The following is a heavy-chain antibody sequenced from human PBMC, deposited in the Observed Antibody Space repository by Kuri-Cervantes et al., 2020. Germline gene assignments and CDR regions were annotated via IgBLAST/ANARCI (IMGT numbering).Heavy chain of an antibody. J-gene: IGHJ4*02. CDR3: ARAPRGYSSSWFDY. CDR1: GFTFSSYA. D-gene: IGHD6-13*01. CDR2: ISGSGGST. V-gene: IGHV3-23*01. Sequence: GESLKISCAASGFTFSSYAMSWVRQAPGKGLEWVSAISGSGGSTYYADSVKGRFTISRDNSKNTLYLQMSSLRAEDTAVYYCARAPRGYSSSWFDYWGQGTLVTVSS.